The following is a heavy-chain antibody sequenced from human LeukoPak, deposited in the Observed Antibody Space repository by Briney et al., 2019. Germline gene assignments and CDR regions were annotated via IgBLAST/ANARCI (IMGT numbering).Heavy chain of an antibody. CDR3: ARDLIRGPSS. D-gene: IGHD3-10*01. Sequence: ASVNVSCTASGYTFTGYYVHWVRQAPGQGLEWMGWINPNSGGTNYAQKFQGRVTMTRDTSISTAYMELSRLRSDDTAVYYCARDLIRGPSSWGQGSLVTVSS. V-gene: IGHV1-2*02. J-gene: IGHJ4*02. CDR2: INPNSGGT. CDR1: GYTFTGYY.